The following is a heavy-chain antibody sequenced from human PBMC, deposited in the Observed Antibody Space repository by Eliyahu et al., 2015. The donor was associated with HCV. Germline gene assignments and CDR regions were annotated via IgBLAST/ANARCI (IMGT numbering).Heavy chain of an antibody. CDR1: GGSISSGTHY. CDR2: TYTTGST. CDR3: ARDLEGGLAVVGPFDY. J-gene: IGHJ4*02. Sequence: QVQLQESGPGLVEPSQTLSLTCTVSGGSISSGTHYWSWIRQPAGKGLEWIGRTYTTGSTNYNPSLKSRVTISVDTSKNQFSLRLSSVTAADTAVYYCARDLEGGLAVVGPFDYWGQGTLVTVSS. V-gene: IGHV4-61*02. D-gene: IGHD2-15*01.